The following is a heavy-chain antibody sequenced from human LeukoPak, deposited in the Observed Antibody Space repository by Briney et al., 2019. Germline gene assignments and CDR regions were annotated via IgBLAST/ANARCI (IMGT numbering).Heavy chain of an antibody. CDR1: GFTFSSYG. J-gene: IGHJ4*02. CDR2: ISSGRPTI. Sequence: GGSLRLSCAASGFTFSSYGMNWVRQAPGTGLQWVSYISSGRPTINYADSVRGRFTVSRDNAKRTLYLQMNNLRIEDTAVYYCARGGAARPDYWGQGTLVTVPS. CDR3: ARGGAARPDY. D-gene: IGHD6-6*01. V-gene: IGHV3-48*04.